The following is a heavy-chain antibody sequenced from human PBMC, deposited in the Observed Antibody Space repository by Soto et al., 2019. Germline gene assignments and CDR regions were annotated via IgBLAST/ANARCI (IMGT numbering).Heavy chain of an antibody. J-gene: IGHJ4*02. V-gene: IGHV1-18*01. CDR2: ISAYNGNT. CDR3: AREGTGGWYELDY. CDR1: GGTFSNYA. Sequence: ASVKVSCKASGGTFSNYAISWVRQAPGQGLEWMGWISAYNGNTNYAQKLQGRVTMTTDTSTSTAYMELRSLRSDDTAVYYCAREGTGGWYELDYWGQGTLVTVSS. D-gene: IGHD6-19*01.